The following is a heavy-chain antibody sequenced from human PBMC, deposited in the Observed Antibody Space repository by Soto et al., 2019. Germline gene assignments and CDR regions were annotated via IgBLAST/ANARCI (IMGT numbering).Heavy chain of an antibody. CDR3: TRSATSIAASRQFDY. D-gene: IGHD2-15*01. CDR1: AYSFTAYY. J-gene: IGHJ4*02. V-gene: IGHV1-2*02. Sequence: QVQLVQSGAEVKKPGASVKVSCKASAYSFTAYYMNWVRQAPGQGPEWMGWINPNSGVTSYPQRFQGRVTMTRDTSISTVYMQLRGLRSDNAAVYYCTRSATSIAASRQFDYWGQGTLITVSS. CDR2: INPNSGVT.